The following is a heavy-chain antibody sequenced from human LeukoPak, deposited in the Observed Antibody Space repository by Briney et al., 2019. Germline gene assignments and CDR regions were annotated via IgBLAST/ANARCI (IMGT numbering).Heavy chain of an antibody. J-gene: IGHJ4*02. CDR2: IYYSGST. Sequence: SETLSLTCTVSGGSISSYYWSWIRQPPGKGLEWIGYIYYSGSTNYNPSLKSRVTISVDTSKNQFSLKLSSVAAADTAVYYCARLSRKGDYWGQGTLVTVSS. CDR1: GGSISSYY. V-gene: IGHV4-59*12. CDR3: ARLSRKGDY.